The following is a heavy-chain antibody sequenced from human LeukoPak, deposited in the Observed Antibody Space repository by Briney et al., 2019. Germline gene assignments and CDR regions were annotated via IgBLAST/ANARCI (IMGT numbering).Heavy chain of an antibody. D-gene: IGHD3-22*01. CDR3: ARDSSGYYRHFDY. J-gene: IGHJ4*02. CDR2: INTGNGNT. CDR1: GYTFTNYI. V-gene: IGHV1-3*04. Sequence: ASVKVSCKASGYTFTNYIMHWVRQAPGQRLQWMGCINTGNGNTKYSQKLQGRVTITRDTSASTAYMELSSLRSEDTAVYYCARDSSGYYRHFDYWGQGTLVTVSS.